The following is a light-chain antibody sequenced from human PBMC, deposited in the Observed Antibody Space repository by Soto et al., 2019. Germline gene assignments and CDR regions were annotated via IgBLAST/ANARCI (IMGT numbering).Light chain of an antibody. J-gene: IGKJ2*01. V-gene: IGKV3-20*01. CDR2: GAS. Sequence: EIVLTQSPGTLSLSLGERATLSCRASQNFGSSSLAWYQQTPGQAPRLVIYGASSRATGIPDRFSGSGSGTALLLTISRLEAEDLAVHYCQHYGSAAPNIFGQATKLQI. CDR3: QHYGSAAPNI. CDR1: QNFGSSS.